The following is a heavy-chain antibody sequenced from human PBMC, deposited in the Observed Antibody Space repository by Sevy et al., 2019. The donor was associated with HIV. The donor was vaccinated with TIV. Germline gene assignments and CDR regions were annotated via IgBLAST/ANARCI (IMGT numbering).Heavy chain of an antibody. V-gene: IGHV3-30-3*01. J-gene: IGHJ5*01. CDR1: GFTFCSYA. Sequence: GGSLRLSCPASGFTFCSYAMHWVRQAPGKGLEWVAVISYEGTNKYYADSVKGRFTISRDNSKNTLYLQMNSLRAEDTAVYYCASDEHDYGGNLRTGWFDSWGQGTLVTVSS. CDR2: ISYEGTNK. D-gene: IGHD4-17*01. CDR3: ASDEHDYGGNLRTGWFDS.